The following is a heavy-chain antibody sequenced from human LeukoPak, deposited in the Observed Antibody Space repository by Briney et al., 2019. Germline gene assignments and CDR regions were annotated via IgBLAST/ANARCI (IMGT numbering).Heavy chain of an antibody. J-gene: IGHJ6*03. V-gene: IGHV4-34*01. CDR2: INHSGST. Sequence: SETLSLTCAVYGGSFSGYYWSWIRQPPGKGLEWIGEINHSGSTNYNPSLTSRVTISVDTSKNQFSLKLSSVTAADTAVYYCARRYYDILTGYYNFEYYYYYMDVWGKGTTVTVSS. CDR1: GGSFSGYY. D-gene: IGHD3-9*01. CDR3: ARRYYDILTGYYNFEYYYYYMDV.